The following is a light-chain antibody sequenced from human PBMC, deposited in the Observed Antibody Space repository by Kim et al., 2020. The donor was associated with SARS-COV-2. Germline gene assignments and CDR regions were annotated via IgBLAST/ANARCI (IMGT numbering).Light chain of an antibody. CDR1: SSDVGSYNL. V-gene: IGLV2-23*02. J-gene: IGLJ1*01. CDR2: GVS. Sequence: QSALTQPASVSGSPGQSITISCTGTSSDVGSYNLVSWYKQHPGKAPKLMIYGVSKRPSGVSNRFSGSKSGNTDSLTISGLQAEDEADYYCCSYAGSSTLGVFGTGTKVTVL. CDR3: CSYAGSSTLGV.